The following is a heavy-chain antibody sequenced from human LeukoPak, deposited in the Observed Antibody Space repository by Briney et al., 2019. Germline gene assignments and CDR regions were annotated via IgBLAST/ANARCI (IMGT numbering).Heavy chain of an antibody. Sequence: ASVEVSCKASGYTFTSYDFNWVRQATGQRPEWMGWMSPNSGDTGYAQKFQDRVTMTRNTSISTAYMELSSLRSDDTAVYYCARGPPNWGYDYWGPGTLVTVSS. CDR3: ARGPPNWGYDY. V-gene: IGHV1-8*01. CDR1: GYTFTSYD. J-gene: IGHJ4*02. D-gene: IGHD7-27*01. CDR2: MSPNSGDT.